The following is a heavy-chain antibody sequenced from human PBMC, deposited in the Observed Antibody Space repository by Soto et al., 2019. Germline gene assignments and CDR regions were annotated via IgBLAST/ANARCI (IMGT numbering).Heavy chain of an antibody. D-gene: IGHD3-10*01. J-gene: IGHJ4*01. CDR1: GFAFSNAL. CDR3: TTDSRTTMPEVRFDY. CDR2: IKSKTDGGSA. Sequence: PGGSLRLSCAASGFAFSNALINWVRQAPGMGLQWVGRIKSKTDGGSADYAAPMKGRFAVSRDDSKNIVYLQMNSLKIEDTAVYYCTTDSRTTMPEVRFDYWGHGTLVTVSS. V-gene: IGHV3-15*07.